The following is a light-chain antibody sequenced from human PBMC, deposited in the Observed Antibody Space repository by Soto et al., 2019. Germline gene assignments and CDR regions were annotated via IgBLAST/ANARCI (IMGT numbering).Light chain of an antibody. V-gene: IGLV2-14*01. CDR2: DVS. CDR1: SSEVGGYNF. Sequence: QSALTQPASVSGSPGQSITISCTGTSSEVGGYNFVSWYQQHPGKAPKLMIYDVSNRPSGVSTRFSGSKSGNTASLTISGLQAEDEADYYCSSYTGSNTLPYVFGTGTKLTVL. CDR3: SSYTGSNTLPYV. J-gene: IGLJ1*01.